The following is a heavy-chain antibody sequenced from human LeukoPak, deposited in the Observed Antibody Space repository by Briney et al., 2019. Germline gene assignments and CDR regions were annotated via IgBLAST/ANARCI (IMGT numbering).Heavy chain of an antibody. J-gene: IGHJ3*02. CDR1: GGSFSEYY. Sequence: PSETLSLTCAVWGGSFSEYYWFWIRQAPPKELHWMGEIKHSGSTNYNPSLKSRVTISVDTSKNQFSLKLSSVTAADTAVYYCAVEDTARRPGRNVDIWGQGTMVTVAS. CDR3: AVEDTARRPGRNVDI. D-gene: IGHD5-18*01. CDR2: IKHSGST. V-gene: IGHV4-34*01.